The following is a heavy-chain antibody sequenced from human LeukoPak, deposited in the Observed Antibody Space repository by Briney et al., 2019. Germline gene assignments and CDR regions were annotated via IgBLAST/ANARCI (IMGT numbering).Heavy chain of an antibody. Sequence: ASVKVSCKASGYTFTSYGISWVRQAPGQGLEWMGWISAYNGNTNYAQKLQGRVTMTTDTSTGTAYMELRSLRSDDTAVYYCARVGYCSSTSCYGLGGMDVWGQGTTVTVSS. CDR2: ISAYNGNT. CDR3: ARVGYCSSTSCYGLGGMDV. V-gene: IGHV1-18*01. CDR1: GYTFTSYG. J-gene: IGHJ6*02. D-gene: IGHD2-2*01.